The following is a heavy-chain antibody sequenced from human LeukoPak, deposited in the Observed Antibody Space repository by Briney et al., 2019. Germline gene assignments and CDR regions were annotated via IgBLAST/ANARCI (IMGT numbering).Heavy chain of an antibody. D-gene: IGHD1-26*01. V-gene: IGHV5-51*01. CDR3: ARHGVVGATLYYFDY. CDR1: GYSFTSYW. CDR2: IYPGDSDT. J-gene: IGHJ4*02. Sequence: GESLKISCKGSGYSFTSYWIGWVRQMPGKGLEWMGIIYPGDSDTRYSPSFQGQVTISADKSISTAYLQWSSLKASDTAMYYCARHGVVGATLYYFDYWGQGTLVTVSP.